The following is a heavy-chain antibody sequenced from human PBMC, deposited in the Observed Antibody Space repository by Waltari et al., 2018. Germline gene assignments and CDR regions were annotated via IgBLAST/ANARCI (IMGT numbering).Heavy chain of an antibody. V-gene: IGHV4-38-2*01. CDR2: IFHNGLS. J-gene: IGHJ4*02. CDR1: NYSISRGFY. CDR3: ARNNRGAGAFDF. Sequence: QVHLQESGPGLVKPSETLSLTCAVSNYSISRGFYWPWIRQPPGGGLEWIGSIFHNGLSYYNPSLRSRVIMSVDTSKNQLSLRLNSVTATDAAVYSCARNNRGAGAFDFWGQGILVTVSS. D-gene: IGHD3-10*01.